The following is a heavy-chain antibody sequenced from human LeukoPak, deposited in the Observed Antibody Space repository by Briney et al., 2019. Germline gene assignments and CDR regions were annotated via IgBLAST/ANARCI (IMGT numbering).Heavy chain of an antibody. Sequence: SETLSLTCAVYGGSFSGYYWSWIRQPPGKGLEWIGEINHSGSTNYNPSLKSRVTISVDTSKNQFSLKLSSVAAADTAVYYCARVVPAAIFLDYWGQGTLVTVSS. CDR1: GGSFSGYY. V-gene: IGHV4-34*01. CDR3: ARVVPAAIFLDY. J-gene: IGHJ4*02. CDR2: INHSGST. D-gene: IGHD2-2*01.